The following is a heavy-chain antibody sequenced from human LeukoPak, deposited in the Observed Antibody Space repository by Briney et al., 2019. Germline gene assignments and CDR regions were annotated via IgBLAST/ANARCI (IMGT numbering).Heavy chain of an antibody. CDR3: ARVLSSGWYGYYYYGMDV. V-gene: IGHV4-59*01. D-gene: IGHD6-19*01. J-gene: IGHJ6*02. Sequence: SETLSLTCTVSGGSISSYYWSWIRQPPGKGLEWTGYIYYSGSTNYNPSLKSRVTISVDTTKNQFSLKLSSVTAADTAVYYCARVLSSGWYGYYYYGMDVWGQGTTVTVSS. CDR2: IYYSGST. CDR1: GGSISSYY.